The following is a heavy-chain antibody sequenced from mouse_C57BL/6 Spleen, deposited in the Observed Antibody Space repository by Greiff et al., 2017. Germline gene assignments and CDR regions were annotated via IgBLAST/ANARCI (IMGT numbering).Heavy chain of an antibody. J-gene: IGHJ3*01. Sequence: EVQLVESGEGLVKPGGSLKLSCAASGFTFSSYAMSWVRQTPEKRLEWVAYISSGGDYIYYADTVKGRFTISRDKARNTLYLQMSSLKSEDTAMYYCTRGDYYYGPGAYWGQGTLVTVSA. CDR1: GFTFSSYA. CDR3: TRGDYYYGPGAY. CDR2: ISSGGDYI. D-gene: IGHD1-1*01. V-gene: IGHV5-9-1*02.